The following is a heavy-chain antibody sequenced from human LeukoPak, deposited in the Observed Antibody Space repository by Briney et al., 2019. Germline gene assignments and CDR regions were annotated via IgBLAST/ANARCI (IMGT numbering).Heavy chain of an antibody. CDR3: TVPPNSGDYSYFYY. V-gene: IGHV3-15*01. CDR2: IKTNADRRPT. D-gene: IGHD4-17*01. CDR1: GFTFTNAP. Sequence: GGSLILSCAASGFTFTNAPMSWARQAPGKGVEGVGRIKTNADRRPTEYVASVKTISTISTHNSIYTLYLQMNSLKTEDRAVYHCTVPPNSGDYSYFYYWGQGALVTVSS. J-gene: IGHJ4*02.